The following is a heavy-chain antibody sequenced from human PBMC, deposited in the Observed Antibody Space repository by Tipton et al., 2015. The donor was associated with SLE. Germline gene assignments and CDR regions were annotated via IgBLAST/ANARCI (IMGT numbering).Heavy chain of an antibody. D-gene: IGHD3-16*01. CDR1: GVPFSTYG. CDR3: AKEKSGARRGGVTVHYHYDLDV. V-gene: IGHV3-33*06. CDR2: IWYDGSDK. J-gene: IGHJ6*02. Sequence: SLRLSCVASGVPFSTYGMHWVRQAPGKGLEWVALIWYDGSDKYYADSVKGRFTISRDSSRNTLYLQMNSLRAEDTAVYYCAKEKSGARRGGVTVHYHYDLDVWGQGTTVTVSS.